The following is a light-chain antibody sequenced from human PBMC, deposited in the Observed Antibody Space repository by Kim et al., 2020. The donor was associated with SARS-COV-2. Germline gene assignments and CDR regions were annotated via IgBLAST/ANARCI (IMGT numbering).Light chain of an antibody. CDR1: SSDVGAHNY. V-gene: IGLV2-14*03. CDR2: DVT. CDR3: SSYTGSVA. Sequence: QSALTQPASVSGSPGQSITISCTGTSSDVGAHNYVSWYQHHPGKAPKLMIYDVTRRPSGISNRFSGSKSGNTASLTISGLQAEDEADYYCSSYTGSVAFGGGTQLTVL. J-gene: IGLJ2*01.